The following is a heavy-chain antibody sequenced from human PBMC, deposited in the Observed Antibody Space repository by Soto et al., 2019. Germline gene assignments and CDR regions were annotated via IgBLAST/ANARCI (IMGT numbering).Heavy chain of an antibody. CDR3: AGGSIAGAAIQYNWFDP. Sequence: GGSLRLSCAASGFTFSSYGMHWVRQAPGKGLEWVAVIWYDGSNKYYADSVKGRFPISRDNSKNTLYLQMNSLRAEDTAVYYCAGGSIAGAAIQYNWFDPWGQGTLVTVSS. D-gene: IGHD6-19*01. V-gene: IGHV3-33*01. J-gene: IGHJ5*02. CDR1: GFTFSSYG. CDR2: IWYDGSNK.